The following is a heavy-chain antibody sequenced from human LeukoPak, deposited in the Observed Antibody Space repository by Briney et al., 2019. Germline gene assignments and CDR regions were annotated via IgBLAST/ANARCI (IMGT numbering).Heavy chain of an antibody. J-gene: IGHJ2*01. V-gene: IGHV4-4*07. CDR2: IDTSGNT. D-gene: IGHD6-13*01. CDR1: GGSISSYY. CDR3: ARVSSSWYQDWYFDL. Sequence: SETLSLTCTVSGGSISSYYWSWIRQPAGKGLEWIGRIDTSGNTNYKPSPKSRVTMSVDTSKNQFSLKLNSVTAADTAVYYCARVSSSWYQDWYFDLWGRGTLVTVSS.